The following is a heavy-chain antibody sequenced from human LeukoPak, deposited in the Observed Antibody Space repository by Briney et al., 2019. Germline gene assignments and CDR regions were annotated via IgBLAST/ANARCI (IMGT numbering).Heavy chain of an antibody. V-gene: IGHV3-23*01. Sequence: GGSLRLSCAASGFTISTYGMSWVRKAPGKGLEWVSSISGGTTYYADSVKGRFTISRDNSKNTVSLQMNSLRAEDTAVYYCAKSVYHSGNYWGQGTLDTVSS. CDR2: ISGGTT. J-gene: IGHJ4*02. CDR1: GFTISTYG. D-gene: IGHD3-10*01. CDR3: AKSVYHSGNY.